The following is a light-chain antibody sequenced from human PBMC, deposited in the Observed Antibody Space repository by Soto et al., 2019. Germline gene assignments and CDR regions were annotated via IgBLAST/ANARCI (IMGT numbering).Light chain of an antibody. CDR2: SNY. CDR1: SSNIGSNT. Sequence: QSVLTQPPSASGTPGQGVTISCSGSSSNIGSNTVNWYQHLPGTAPKLLIFSNYQRPSGVPDRFSGSKSGTSASLAISRLQSEDEADYYCCSYAGSYTLGVFGGGTKMTVL. J-gene: IGLJ2*01. CDR3: CSYAGSYTLGV. V-gene: IGLV1-44*01.